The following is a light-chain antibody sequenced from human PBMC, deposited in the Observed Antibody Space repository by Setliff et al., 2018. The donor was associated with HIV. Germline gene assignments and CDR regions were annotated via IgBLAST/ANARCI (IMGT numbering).Light chain of an antibody. V-gene: IGLV1-44*01. J-gene: IGLJ1*01. CDR3: AVWDNGLKGYV. CDR2: NNY. CDR1: SSNIGVNV. Sequence: QPALSQPPSASGTPGQGVTISCSGSSSNIGVNVVNWYQHLPGTSPKLLIYNNYQRPSGVPDRFSGSKSGSSASLAISGLQSEDEADYYCAVWDNGLKGYVFGTGTKVTVL.